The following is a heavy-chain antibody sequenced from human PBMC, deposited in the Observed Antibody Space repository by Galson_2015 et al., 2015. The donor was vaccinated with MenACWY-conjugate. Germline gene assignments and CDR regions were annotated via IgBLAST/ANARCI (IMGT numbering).Heavy chain of an antibody. CDR2: IYSGGST. V-gene: IGHV3-66*01. CDR3: ARDSSSEAWFDY. Sequence: SLRLSCAASGFTVSSNYMSWVRQAPGKGLEWVSVIYSGGSTYYADSVKGRFTISRDNSKNTLYLQMNSLRAEDTAVYYCARDSSSEAWFDYWGQGTLVTVSS. D-gene: IGHD6-13*01. J-gene: IGHJ4*02. CDR1: GFTVSSNY.